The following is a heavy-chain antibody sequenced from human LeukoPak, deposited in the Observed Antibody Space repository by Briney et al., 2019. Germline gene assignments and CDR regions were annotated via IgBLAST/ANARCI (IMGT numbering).Heavy chain of an antibody. V-gene: IGHV3-74*01. J-gene: IGHJ4*02. CDR3: ARVTYGNPFFHY. D-gene: IGHD4-11*01. CDR2: INIDGTTT. Sequence: PGGSLRLSCAASGFTLRNYWMHWVRHGPGKGLVWVSHINIDGTTTNYADSVKGRFIISRDNAKNTLYLQMNSLTAEDTAVYYCARVTYGNPFFHYWGQGTLVTVSS. CDR1: GFTLRNYW.